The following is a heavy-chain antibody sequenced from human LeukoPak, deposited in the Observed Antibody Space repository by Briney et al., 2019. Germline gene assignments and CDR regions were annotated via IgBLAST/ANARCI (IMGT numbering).Heavy chain of an antibody. V-gene: IGHV3-23*01. J-gene: IGHJ4*02. Sequence: GGSLRLSCAASGFTFGSYAMSWVRQAPGKGLEWVSTIGGGGESTYYANSVKGRFTISRDNSKNTVYLQMNGLRAEDTAVYYCAKVLSGSQDYWGQGTLVTVFS. CDR3: AKVLSGSQDY. D-gene: IGHD1-26*01. CDR1: GFTFGSYA. CDR2: IGGGGEST.